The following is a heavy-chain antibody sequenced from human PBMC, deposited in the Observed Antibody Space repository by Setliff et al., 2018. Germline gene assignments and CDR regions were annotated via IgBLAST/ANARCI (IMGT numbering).Heavy chain of an antibody. CDR3: ARSAISGTTKKYYYYMDV. Sequence: GASAKVSCKASGGSFAITWVRQAPGQGLEWMGGTIPLLPLPNYAVKFQGRVRITADKSTNTAYMELSSLTYENTAVYYCARSAISGTTKKYYYYMDVWGQGTTVTVSS. CDR2: TIPLLPLP. J-gene: IGHJ6*03. V-gene: IGHV1-69*10. D-gene: IGHD1-7*01. CDR1: GGSFA.